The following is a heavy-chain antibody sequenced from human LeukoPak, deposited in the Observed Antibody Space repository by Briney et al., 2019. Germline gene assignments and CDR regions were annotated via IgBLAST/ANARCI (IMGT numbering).Heavy chain of an antibody. CDR3: ARTGIAAAGHYYYYYMDV. CDR1: GYTFTSYY. CDR2: INPSGGST. J-gene: IGHJ6*03. V-gene: IGHV1-46*01. D-gene: IGHD6-13*01. Sequence: ASVKVSCKASGYTFTSYYMHWVRQAPGQGLEWMGIINPSGGSTSYAQKFQGRVTMTRDMSTSTVYMELSSLRSEDTAVYYCARTGIAAAGHYYYYYMDVWGKGTTVTVSS.